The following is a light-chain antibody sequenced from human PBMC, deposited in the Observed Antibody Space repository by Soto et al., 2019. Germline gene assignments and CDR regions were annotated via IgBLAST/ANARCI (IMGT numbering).Light chain of an antibody. CDR1: QDIINY. J-gene: IGKJ5*01. CDR3: KQYDNVPIP. V-gene: IGKV1-33*01. Sequence: DIQMTQSPSSLSASVGDRVTITCQASQDIINYLNWYQQKPGKAPKLLIYGASNLETGVPSRFSGSGSGTDFTFTISTLQAEDFATYYCKQYDNVPIPFGKGTRLDIK. CDR2: GAS.